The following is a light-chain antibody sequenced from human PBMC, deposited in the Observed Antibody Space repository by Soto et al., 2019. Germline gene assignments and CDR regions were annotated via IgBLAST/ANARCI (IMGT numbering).Light chain of an antibody. CDR3: AAWDDSLSGYV. CDR2: STN. J-gene: IGLJ1*01. Sequence: QSVLTQPPSASGTPGQRVTISCSGSSSNIGSNYVYWYQQLPGTAPKLLIYSTNQRPSGVPDRFSGSKSGTSASLAISGLRSEDEADYYCAAWDDSLSGYVFGTGTKVNVL. V-gene: IGLV1-47*02. CDR1: SSNIGSNY.